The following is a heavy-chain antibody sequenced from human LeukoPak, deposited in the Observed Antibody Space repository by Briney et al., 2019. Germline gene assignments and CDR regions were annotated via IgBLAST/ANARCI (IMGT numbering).Heavy chain of an antibody. Sequence: SETLSLTCAVSGGSISSSNWWSWVRQPPGKGLEWIGEIYHSGSSNHNPSLKSRVTISVDTSKNQFSLKLSSVTAADTAVYYCARVTGGYSFYGMDVWGQGTTVTVSS. J-gene: IGHJ6*02. CDR1: GGSISSSNW. D-gene: IGHD5-18*01. CDR3: ARVTGGYSFYGMDV. V-gene: IGHV4-4*02. CDR2: IYHSGSS.